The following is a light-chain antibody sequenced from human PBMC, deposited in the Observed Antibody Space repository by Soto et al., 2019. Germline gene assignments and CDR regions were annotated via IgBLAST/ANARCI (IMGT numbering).Light chain of an antibody. V-gene: IGLV2-11*01. Sequence: QSVLTQPRSVSGSPGQSVTISCTGTSSDVGGYYYVSWYQQHPGKAPKLMIYDVTKRPSGVPDRFSGSKSGNTASLTISGLQAADEADYYCCSYAGSSTFRVVFGGGTKLTVL. CDR1: SSDVGGYYY. CDR3: CSYAGSSTFRVV. CDR2: DVT. J-gene: IGLJ2*01.